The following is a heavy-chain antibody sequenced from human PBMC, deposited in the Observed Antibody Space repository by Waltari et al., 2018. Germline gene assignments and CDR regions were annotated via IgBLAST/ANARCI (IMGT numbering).Heavy chain of an antibody. V-gene: IGHV3-7*01. D-gene: IGHD1-20*01. CDR2: IKPDGSEE. J-gene: IGHJ4*02. Sequence: EVQLVESGGGLVQPGGSLRLSCAASGFTFSSYWLTWVSQAHGKGLEWVANIKPDGSEEYSVDSVKGRFTISRDNAKNSLYLQMNSLRAEDTAVYYCARDDGIRTVDYWGQGTLVTVSS. CDR3: ARDDGIRTVDY. CDR1: GFTFSSYW.